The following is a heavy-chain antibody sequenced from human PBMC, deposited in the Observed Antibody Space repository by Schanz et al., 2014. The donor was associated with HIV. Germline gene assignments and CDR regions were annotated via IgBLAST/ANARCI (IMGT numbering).Heavy chain of an antibody. CDR2: ISSGGSTR. V-gene: IGHV3-11*01. CDR1: GFTFSGYY. D-gene: IGHD1-26*01. Sequence: QAQLVESGGGVVQPGGSLRLSCAASGFTFSGYYMSWIRQAPGKGLEWISYISSGGSTRHYADSVKGRFTVSRDNAKNSLYLQMNSLKPEDTAVYYCARDKKSGNYDGGFDSWGQGTLVTVSS. CDR3: ARDKKSGNYDGGFDS. J-gene: IGHJ5*01.